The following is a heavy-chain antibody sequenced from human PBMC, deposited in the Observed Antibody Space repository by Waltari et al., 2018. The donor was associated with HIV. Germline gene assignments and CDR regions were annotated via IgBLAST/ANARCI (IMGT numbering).Heavy chain of an antibody. J-gene: IGHJ5*02. CDR2: IFHTGSP. D-gene: IGHD2-15*01. V-gene: IGHV4-38-2*02. CDR1: GYSISSGYY. Sequence: VQLPESGPGLVTPSETLSLTGGFSGYSISSGYYWGWILQTPGKALEWIETIFHTGSPFSNPSRKSLISISLDTSKNQFSLSLYSLTAADTAVYYCARERGYCIGAACYGWFDPWGQGTLVTVSS. CDR3: ARERGYCIGAACYGWFDP.